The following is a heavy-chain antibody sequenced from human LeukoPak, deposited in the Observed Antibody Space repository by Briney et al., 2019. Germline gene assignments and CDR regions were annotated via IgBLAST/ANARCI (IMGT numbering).Heavy chain of an antibody. CDR2: IYSDNT. J-gene: IGHJ4*02. D-gene: IGHD4/OR15-4a*01. CDR1: GFTVSSNS. CDR3: ARRAGAYSHPYDY. V-gene: IGHV3-53*01. Sequence: GGSLRLSCTVSGFTVSSNSMSWVRQAPGKGQELVSFIYSDNTHYSDSVKGRFTISRDNSKNTLYLQMNSLRAEDTAVYYCARRAGAYSHPYDYWGQGTLVTVSS.